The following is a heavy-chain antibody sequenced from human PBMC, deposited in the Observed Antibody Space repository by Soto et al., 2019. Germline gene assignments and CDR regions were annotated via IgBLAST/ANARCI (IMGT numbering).Heavy chain of an antibody. CDR3: ASASYGSGPNWFDP. CDR2: INHSGST. D-gene: IGHD3-10*01. J-gene: IGHJ5*02. Sequence: SETLSLTCAVYGGSFSGYYWSWIRQPPGKGLEWIGEINHSGSTNYNPSLKSRVTISVDTSKNQFSLKLSSVTAADTAVYYCASASYGSGPNWFDPWGQGTLVTV. V-gene: IGHV4-34*01. CDR1: GGSFSGYY.